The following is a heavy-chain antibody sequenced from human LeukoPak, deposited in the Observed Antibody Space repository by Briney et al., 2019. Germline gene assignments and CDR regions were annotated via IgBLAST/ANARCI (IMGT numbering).Heavy chain of an antibody. CDR1: GGSISSGSYY. Sequence: PSQTLSLTCTVSGGSISSGSYYWSWIRQPAGKGLEWIGRIYTSGSTNYNPSLKSRVTMSVDTSKNQFSLKLSSVTAADTAVYYCARVVLRGWRELPYFDYWGQGTLVTVSS. J-gene: IGHJ4*02. D-gene: IGHD1-26*01. CDR3: ARVVLRGWRELPYFDY. CDR2: IYTSGST. V-gene: IGHV4-61*02.